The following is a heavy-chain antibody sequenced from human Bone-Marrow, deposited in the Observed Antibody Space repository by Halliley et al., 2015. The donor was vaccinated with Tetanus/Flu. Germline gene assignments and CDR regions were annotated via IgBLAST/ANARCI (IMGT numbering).Heavy chain of an antibody. V-gene: IGHV3-48*03. CDR3: ARERIGPSYFYNGLAV. CDR2: ISSSGSTI. CDR1: GFTFSSYA. Sequence: SLRLSCAASGFTFSSYAMNWVRQAPGKGLEWVSYISSSGSTIYYADSVKGRFTISRDNAKNSLYLQMNSLRAEDTAVYYCARERIGPSYFYNGLAVWGQGPAATVPS. J-gene: IGHJ6*02. D-gene: IGHD2-15*01.